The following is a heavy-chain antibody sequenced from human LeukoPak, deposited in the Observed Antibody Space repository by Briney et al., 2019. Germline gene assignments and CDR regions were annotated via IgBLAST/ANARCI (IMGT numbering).Heavy chain of an antibody. D-gene: IGHD6-6*01. Sequence: PSETLSLTCTVSGGSISSYYWSWIRQPAGKGLEWIGRIYTSGSTNYNPSLESRLTMSVDTSKNHFSLKVTSVTAADTAVYYCARGKLVPGEYYYYYYMDVWGKGTTVTVSS. CDR1: GGSISSYY. V-gene: IGHV4-4*07. CDR2: IYTSGST. J-gene: IGHJ6*03. CDR3: ARGKLVPGEYYYYYYMDV.